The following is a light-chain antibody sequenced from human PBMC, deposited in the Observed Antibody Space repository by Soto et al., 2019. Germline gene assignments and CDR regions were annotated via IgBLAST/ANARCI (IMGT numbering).Light chain of an antibody. CDR2: EVS. Sequence: QSVLTQPPPASGSPGQSVTISCTGTSSDVGGYNYVSWYQQHPGKAPKLMIYEVSKRPSGVPDRFSGSKSGNTASLTVSGLQAEDEADYYCSSYAGSNNHVLFGGGTQLTVL. V-gene: IGLV2-8*01. J-gene: IGLJ3*02. CDR3: SSYAGSNNHVL. CDR1: SSDVGGYNY.